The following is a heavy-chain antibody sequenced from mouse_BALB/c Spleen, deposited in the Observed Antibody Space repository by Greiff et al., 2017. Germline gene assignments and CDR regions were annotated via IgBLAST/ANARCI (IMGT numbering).Heavy chain of an antibody. CDR3: ARRYRYDVGYAMDY. Sequence: EVKLVESGGGLVKPGGSLKLSCAASGFAFSSYDMSWVRQTPEKRLEWVAYISSGGGSTYYPDTVKGRFTISRDNAKNTLYLQMSSLKSEDTAMYYCARRYRYDVGYAMDYWGQGTSVTVSS. J-gene: IGHJ4*01. D-gene: IGHD2-14*01. CDR2: ISSGGGST. V-gene: IGHV5-12-1*01. CDR1: GFAFSSYD.